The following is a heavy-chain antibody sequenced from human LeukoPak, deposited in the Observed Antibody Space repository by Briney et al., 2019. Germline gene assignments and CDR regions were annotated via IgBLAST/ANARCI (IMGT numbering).Heavy chain of an antibody. CDR3: AEPLAAAGTTAYYYDSSGYFFFDY. Sequence: GGSLRLSCAASGFTFSSYGMHWVRQAPGKGLEWVAFIRYDGSNKYYADSVKGRFTISRDNSKNTLYLQMNSLRAEDTAVYYCAEPLAAAGTTAYYYDSSGYFFFDYWGQGTLVTVSS. CDR2: IRYDGSNK. CDR1: GFTFSSYG. V-gene: IGHV3-30*02. J-gene: IGHJ4*02. D-gene: IGHD3-22*01.